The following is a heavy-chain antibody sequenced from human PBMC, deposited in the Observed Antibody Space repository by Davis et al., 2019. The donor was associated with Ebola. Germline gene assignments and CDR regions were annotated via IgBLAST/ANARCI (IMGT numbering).Heavy chain of an antibody. Sequence: SVTVSCKASGYTFTSYGITWVRQAPGQGLEWMGWINPHNGNTNYAQNVQGRVIMTSDTATTTAYMEVGSLRSDDTAVYYCARAQFPTTSDHWGQGTLVIVSS. CDR1: GYTFTSYG. V-gene: IGHV1-18*04. D-gene: IGHD1-1*01. J-gene: IGHJ4*02. CDR3: ARAQFPTTSDH. CDR2: INPHNGNT.